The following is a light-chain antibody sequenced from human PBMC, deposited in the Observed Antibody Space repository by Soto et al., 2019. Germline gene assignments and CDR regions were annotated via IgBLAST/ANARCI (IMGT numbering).Light chain of an antibody. J-gene: IGKJ4*01. CDR1: QSVHTN. V-gene: IGKV3-15*01. Sequence: EIAMTQSPATLSVSPGEGATLSCRASQSVHTNLAWYHQKPGQAPRLLIYHAPTRATGIPARFSATGSGTDFTLTISSLESEDFAVYYCQQYEHWPPLTFGGGTKVEIK. CDR2: HAP. CDR3: QQYEHWPPLT.